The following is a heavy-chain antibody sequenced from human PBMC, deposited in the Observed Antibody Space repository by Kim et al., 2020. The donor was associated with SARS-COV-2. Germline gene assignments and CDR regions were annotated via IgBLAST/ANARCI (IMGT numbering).Heavy chain of an antibody. D-gene: IGHD1-26*01. CDR2: IWYDGSNK. Sequence: GGSLRLSCAASGFTFSSYGMHWVRQAPGKGLEWVAVIWYDGSNKYYADSVKGRFTISRDNSKNTLYLQMNSLRAEDTAVYYCARARTEPSPYYYYYGMDVWGQGTTVTVSS. CDR3: ARARTEPSPYYYYYGMDV. V-gene: IGHV3-33*01. CDR1: GFTFSSYG. J-gene: IGHJ6*02.